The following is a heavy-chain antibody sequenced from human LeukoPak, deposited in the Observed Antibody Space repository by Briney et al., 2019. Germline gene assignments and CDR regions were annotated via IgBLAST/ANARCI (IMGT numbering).Heavy chain of an antibody. Sequence: GESLKISCKGSGYSFTSYWIGWVRQMPGKGLEWVSYISSSSTFIYYADSVKGRFTVSRDNAKNSLYLQMNSLRAEDTTVYYCVRDRAGYYDSGGHSRFDHWGQGTLVTVSS. CDR1: GYSFTSYW. CDR3: VRDRAGYYDSGGHSRFDH. D-gene: IGHD3-22*01. V-gene: IGHV3-21*05. J-gene: IGHJ4*02. CDR2: ISSSSTFI.